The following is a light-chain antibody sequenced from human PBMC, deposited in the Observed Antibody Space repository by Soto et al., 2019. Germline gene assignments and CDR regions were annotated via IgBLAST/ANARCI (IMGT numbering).Light chain of an antibody. CDR2: GVT. CDR1: GGDIGAYNY. J-gene: IGLJ1*01. Sequence: QSALTQPASVSGSLGQSITLSCTGSGGDIGAYNYVSWYQQHPGKAPKLIIYGVTHRPSGVSSRLSASKSAYTASLTISALQAEDEADYYCSSFTTTYFYVFGPGTKVTVL. CDR3: SSFTTTYFYV. V-gene: IGLV2-14*01.